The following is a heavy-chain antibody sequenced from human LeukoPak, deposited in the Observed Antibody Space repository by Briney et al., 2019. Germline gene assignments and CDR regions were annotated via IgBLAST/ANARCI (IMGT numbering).Heavy chain of an antibody. J-gene: IGHJ4*02. CDR2: TAGDR. D-gene: IGHD2-15*01. CDR3: AREACNGNSCYLLDY. CDR1: GFTFSTYD. V-gene: IGHV3-13*01. Sequence: GGSLRLPCAASGFTFSTYDMHWVRQATGKGLEWVSTTAGDRYYPGSVKGRFTISRENAKNSLYLQMDSLRAGDTAVYYCAREACNGNSCYLLDYWGQGTLVTVSS.